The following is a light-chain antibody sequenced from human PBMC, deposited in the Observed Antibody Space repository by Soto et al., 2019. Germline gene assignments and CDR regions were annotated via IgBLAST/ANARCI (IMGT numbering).Light chain of an antibody. Sequence: DIQMTQSPSSLSASVGDTVTITCRASQSISTYLNWYQQKPGNPPKILIYGASTLQGGVPSRFSGSGSGTHFTLTISSLQPVDFATYYCQQSFTTPHSITFGQGTRLEIK. CDR2: GAS. J-gene: IGKJ5*01. V-gene: IGKV1-39*01. CDR1: QSISTY. CDR3: QQSFTTPHSIT.